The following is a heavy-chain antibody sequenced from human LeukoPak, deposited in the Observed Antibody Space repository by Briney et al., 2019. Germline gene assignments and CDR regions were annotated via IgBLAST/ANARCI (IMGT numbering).Heavy chain of an antibody. V-gene: IGHV3-20*04. J-gene: IGHJ6*03. Sequence: GGSLRLSCAASGFTFDDYGMSWVRQAPGKGLEWVAGINWNGGSKGYADSVKGRFTISRDNAKNSLYLQMNSLRAEDTAVYYCAREKMDIVATIRRSSDFYYYYYMDVWGKGTTVTVSS. D-gene: IGHD5-12*01. CDR3: AREKMDIVATIRRSSDFYYYYYMDV. CDR2: INWNGGSK. CDR1: GFTFDDYG.